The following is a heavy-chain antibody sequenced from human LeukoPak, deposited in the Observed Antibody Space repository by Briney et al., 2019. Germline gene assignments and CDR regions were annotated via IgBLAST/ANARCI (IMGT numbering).Heavy chain of an antibody. D-gene: IGHD4-17*01. Sequence: SETLSLTCTVSGGSISSYYWSWIRQPPGKGLEWIGYTYYSGSTNYNPSLKSRVTISVDTSKNQFSLKLSSVTAADTAVYYCARHQYGLNYFDYWGQGTLVTVSS. V-gene: IGHV4-59*01. J-gene: IGHJ4*02. CDR1: GGSISSYY. CDR2: TYYSGST. CDR3: ARHQYGLNYFDY.